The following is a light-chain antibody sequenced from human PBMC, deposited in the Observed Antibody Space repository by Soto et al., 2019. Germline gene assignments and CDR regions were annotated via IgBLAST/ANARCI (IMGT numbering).Light chain of an antibody. CDR1: ESINRR. V-gene: IGKV1-5*03. CDR3: QRFDTSNAMYF. CDR2: KSS. Sequence: DIQMTQSPSTLSASVGDRVTITCRASESINRRLAWYQQKPGSAPKLLIYKSSTLESGVPSRFSGSGYGTEFTLTISGLHPDDFATYYCQRFDTSNAMYFFGPGTKVDIK. J-gene: IGKJ2*01.